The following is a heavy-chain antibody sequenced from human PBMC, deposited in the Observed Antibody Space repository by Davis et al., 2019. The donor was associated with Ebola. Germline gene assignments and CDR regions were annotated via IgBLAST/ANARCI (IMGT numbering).Heavy chain of an antibody. J-gene: IGHJ2*01. CDR1: GGSISSYY. D-gene: IGHD3-3*01. CDR3: ARARFLEWLLSDWYFDL. Sequence: PSETLSLTCTVSGGSISSYYWSWIRQPAGKGLEWIGRIYTSGSTNYNPSLKSRVTMSIDTSKNQFSLKLSSVTAADTAVYYCARARFLEWLLSDWYFDLWGRGTLVTVSS. CDR2: IYTSGST. V-gene: IGHV4-4*07.